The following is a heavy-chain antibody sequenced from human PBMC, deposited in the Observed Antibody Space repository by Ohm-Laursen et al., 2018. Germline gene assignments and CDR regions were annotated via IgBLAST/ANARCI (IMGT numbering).Heavy chain of an antibody. CDR2: INQSGST. V-gene: IGHV4-34*01. D-gene: IGHD6-19*01. Sequence: SETLSLTCPVNGESSSGYFWNWIRQPPGKGLEWIGEINQSGSTKYNPSLKRRVTLSADSSNSQFSLRLTSVTAADTATYYCARGSGFFKLDVWGQGTTVTVSS. CDR1: GESSSGYF. J-gene: IGHJ6*02. CDR3: ARGSGFFKLDV.